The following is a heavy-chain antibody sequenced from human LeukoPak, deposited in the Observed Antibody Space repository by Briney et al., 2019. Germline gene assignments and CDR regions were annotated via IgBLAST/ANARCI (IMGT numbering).Heavy chain of an antibody. D-gene: IGHD3-10*01. J-gene: IGHJ4*02. CDR1: GFTFDDYG. Sequence: GGSLRLSCAASGFTFDDYGMSWVRQAPGKGLEWVSGLNWNGRSTGYADSVKGRITISRDNAKNSLYLQMNSLRVEDTALYYCARGRGSGTYYPYYFDYWGQGTLVTVSS. V-gene: IGHV3-20*04. CDR3: ARGRGSGTYYPYYFDY. CDR2: LNWNGRST.